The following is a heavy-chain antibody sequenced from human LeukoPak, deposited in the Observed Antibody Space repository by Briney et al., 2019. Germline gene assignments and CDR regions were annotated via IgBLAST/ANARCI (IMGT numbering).Heavy chain of an antibody. D-gene: IGHD5-12*01. CDR3: ARRVGYGFDY. Sequence: GGSLRLSCAASGFTFSSYSMNWVRQAPGKGLEWVSSISSSSSYKYYADSVKGRFTISRDNAKNSLYLQMNSLRAEDTAVYYCARRVGYGFDYWGQGTLVTVSS. CDR1: GFTFSSYS. CDR2: ISSSSSYK. V-gene: IGHV3-21*01. J-gene: IGHJ4*02.